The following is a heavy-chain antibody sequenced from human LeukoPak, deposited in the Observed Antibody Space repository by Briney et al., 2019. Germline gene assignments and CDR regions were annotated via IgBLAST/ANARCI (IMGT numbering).Heavy chain of an antibody. J-gene: IGHJ4*02. V-gene: IGHV4-59*01. CDR3: ARGDSSGYYLPFDY. Sequence: SESLSLTCPVSGGSISSYYSSWIRQPPGKGREWIGYIYYSGSTNYNPSLKSRVTISVDTSKTQFSLKLSSVTAADTAVYYCARGDSSGYYLPFDYWGQGTLVTVSS. D-gene: IGHD3-22*01. CDR2: IYYSGST. CDR1: GGSISSYY.